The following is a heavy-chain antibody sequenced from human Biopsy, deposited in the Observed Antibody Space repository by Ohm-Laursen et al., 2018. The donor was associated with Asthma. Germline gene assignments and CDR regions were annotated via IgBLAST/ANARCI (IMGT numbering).Heavy chain of an antibody. Sequence: GASVKVSCKASGYNFISFAIHWVRQAPGQRLEWMGWVNTGNGDTEYSQKFQGRVTITRDTSASTAYMELRSLRSEDTATYYCARTYYDFLTGQVKDVFGVWGQGTMVTVSS. D-gene: IGHD3-9*01. CDR3: ARTYYDFLTGQVKDVFGV. J-gene: IGHJ3*01. V-gene: IGHV1-3*04. CDR1: GYNFISFA. CDR2: VNTGNGDT.